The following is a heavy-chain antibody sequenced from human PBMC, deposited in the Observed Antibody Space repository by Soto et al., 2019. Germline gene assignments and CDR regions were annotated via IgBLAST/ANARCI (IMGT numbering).Heavy chain of an antibody. CDR1: GFTFSSYW. V-gene: IGHV3-7*03. CDR2: IKQDGSEK. Sequence: HPGGSLRLSCAASGFTFSSYWMSWVRRAPGKGLEWVANIKQDGSEKYYVDSVKGRFTISRDNSKNTLYLQMNSLRAEDTAVYYCARDTQPYYYGMDVWGQGTTVTVSS. J-gene: IGHJ6*02. CDR3: ARDTQPYYYGMDV. D-gene: IGHD2-15*01.